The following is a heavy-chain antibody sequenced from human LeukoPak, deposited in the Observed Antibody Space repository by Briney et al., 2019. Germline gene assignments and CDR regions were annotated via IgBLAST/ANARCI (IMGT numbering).Heavy chain of an antibody. J-gene: IGHJ3*01. CDR2: INPNTGDT. D-gene: IGHD2-15*01. Sequence: ASVNVSCKASGYPFIDYYLHWVRQAPGQGLDWMGCINPNTGDTNSAQNFQGRVIMTRDTSTTTAYMELSRLKSDDTALYYCASKGAGHCYDASCMGSFDLWGQGTTVAVSS. CDR1: GYPFIDYY. CDR3: ASKGAGHCYDASCMGSFDL. V-gene: IGHV1-2*02.